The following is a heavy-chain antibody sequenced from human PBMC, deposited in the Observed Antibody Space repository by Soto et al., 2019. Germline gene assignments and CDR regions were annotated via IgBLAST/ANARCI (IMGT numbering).Heavy chain of an antibody. CDR3: ARTQDPYTSSWQAGY. V-gene: IGHV3-48*02. CDR2: ISSSITTV. D-gene: IGHD6-13*01. J-gene: IGHJ4*02. CDR1: GFTFSSYS. Sequence: ESGGGLVQPGGSLRLSCAASGFTFSSYSMNWVRQAPGKGLQWVSYISSSITTVYYADSVKGRFTISRDNAKNSLYLQMNSLRDEDTAVYYCARTQDPYTSSWQAGYWGQGTLVTVSS.